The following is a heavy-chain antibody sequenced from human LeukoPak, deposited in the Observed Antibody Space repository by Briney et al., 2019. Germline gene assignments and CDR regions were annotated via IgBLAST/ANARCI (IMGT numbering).Heavy chain of an antibody. D-gene: IGHD6-19*01. Sequence: GGSLRLSCAAAGFTFSKYWMLWVRQAPGKGLESVARINTDGTVTTYEDSVKGRFTVFRDNADNTSFLQMNSVRDEHPAVYYCATKQWLAPPPDSWGQGTPVTVSS. CDR3: ATKQWLAPPPDS. CDR2: INTDGTVT. J-gene: IGHJ4*02. V-gene: IGHV3-74*01. CDR1: GFTFSKYW.